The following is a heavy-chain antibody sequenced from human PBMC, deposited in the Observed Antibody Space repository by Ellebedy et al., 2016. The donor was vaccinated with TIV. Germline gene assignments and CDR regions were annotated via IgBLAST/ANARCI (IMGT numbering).Heavy chain of an antibody. V-gene: IGHV1-24*01. CDR2: FDPEDGKS. CDR3: ATEKYSYGFGPNWFDP. D-gene: IGHD5-18*01. J-gene: IGHJ5*02. Sequence: ASVKVSCKVSGYTLTELSIHWVRQAPGKGLEWMGGFDPEDGKSIYAQKFQGRVTMTEDTSTDTAYMELSSLRSEDTAVYYCATEKYSYGFGPNWFDPWGQGTLVTVSS. CDR1: GYTLTELS.